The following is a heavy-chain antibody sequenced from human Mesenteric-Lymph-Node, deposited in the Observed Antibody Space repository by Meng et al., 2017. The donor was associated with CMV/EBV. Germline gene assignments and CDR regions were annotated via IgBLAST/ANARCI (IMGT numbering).Heavy chain of an antibody. J-gene: IGHJ4*02. CDR2: INSDGSST. Sequence: GGSLRLSCAASGFTFSSYWMHWVRQAPGKGLVWVSRINSDGSSTNYADSVKGRFTISRDNAKNTLYLQMNSLRADDTAVYYCARRGLTTVNPVGYDYWGQGTLVPSPQ. CDR1: GFTFSSYW. D-gene: IGHD4-11*01. V-gene: IGHV3-74*01. CDR3: ARRGLTTVNPVGYDY.